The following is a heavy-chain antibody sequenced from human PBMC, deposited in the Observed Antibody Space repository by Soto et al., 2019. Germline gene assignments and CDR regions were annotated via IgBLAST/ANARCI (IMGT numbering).Heavy chain of an antibody. CDR1: GDSISSGGYY. J-gene: IGHJ6*02. D-gene: IGHD4-17*01. CDR2: IYHSGST. V-gene: IGHV4-31*03. CDR3: ARDQEVNYADYGGSDYSYGMDV. Sequence: PSETLSLTCTVSGDSISSGGYYWSWIRQHPGKGLEWIGYIYHSGSTYYNPSLKSRVIISVDTSKNQFSLKLSSVTAADTAVYFCARDQEVNYADYGGSDYSYGMDVWGQGTTVTVSS.